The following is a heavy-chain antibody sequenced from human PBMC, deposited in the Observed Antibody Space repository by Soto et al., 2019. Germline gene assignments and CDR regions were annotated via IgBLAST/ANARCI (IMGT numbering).Heavy chain of an antibody. D-gene: IGHD6-19*01. CDR2: IYYSGST. J-gene: IGHJ5*02. CDR1: GGSISSYY. CDR3: ARQGEIAVAGTGDVLRWFDP. Sequence: ASETLSLTCTVSGGSISSYYWSWIRQPPGKGLEWIGSIYYSGSTYYNPSLKSRVTISVDTSKNQFSLKLSSVTAADTAVYYCARQGEIAVAGTGDVLRWFDPWGQGTLVTVSS. V-gene: IGHV4-59*08.